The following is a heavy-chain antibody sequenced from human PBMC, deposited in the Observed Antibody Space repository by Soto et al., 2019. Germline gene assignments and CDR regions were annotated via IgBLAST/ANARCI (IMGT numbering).Heavy chain of an antibody. D-gene: IGHD5-12*01. J-gene: IGHJ4*02. CDR3: ARTSGYDYTNDY. Sequence: ASETLSLTCTVSGGSISSYYWSWIRQPPGKGLEWIGYIYYSGSTNYNPSLKSRVTISVDTSKNQFSLKLSSVTAADTAVYYCARTSGYDYTNDYWGLGTLVTVSS. CDR1: GGSISSYY. V-gene: IGHV4-59*01. CDR2: IYYSGST.